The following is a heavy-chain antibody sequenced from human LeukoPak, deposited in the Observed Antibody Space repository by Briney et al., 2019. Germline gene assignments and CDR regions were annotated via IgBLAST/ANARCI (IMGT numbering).Heavy chain of an antibody. J-gene: IGHJ3*02. CDR1: AYTFTGYY. CDR2: INPNSGGT. V-gene: IGHV1-2*06. Sequence: ASVKVSCKASAYTFTGYYMHWVRQAPGQGLEWMGRINPNSGGTNYAQKFQGRVTMTRDTSISTAYMELSRLRSDDTAVYYCARDEAHRAFDIWGQGTMVTVSS. CDR3: ARDEAHRAFDI.